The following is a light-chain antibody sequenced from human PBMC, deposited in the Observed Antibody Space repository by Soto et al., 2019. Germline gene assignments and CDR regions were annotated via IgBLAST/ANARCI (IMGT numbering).Light chain of an antibody. CDR3: HHYGISPPWT. V-gene: IGKV3-20*01. J-gene: IGKJ1*01. CDR2: GAS. CDR1: QSVSSSH. Sequence: EIVLTQSPGTLSLSPGERATLSCRAGQSVSSSHLAWYQHKPGQAPRLLIYGASTRATGIPARFSGSGSGTEFTLTISRLVPEDFAVYYCHHYGISPPWTFGQGTKVDI.